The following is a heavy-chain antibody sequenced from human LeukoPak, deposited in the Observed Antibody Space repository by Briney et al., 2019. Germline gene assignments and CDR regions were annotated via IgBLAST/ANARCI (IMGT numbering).Heavy chain of an antibody. CDR1: GGTFSSYA. D-gene: IGHD3-22*01. J-gene: IGHJ4*02. CDR3: ARVGYYYDSSGYYYYFDY. V-gene: IGHV1-69*13. CDR2: IIPIFGTA. Sequence: ASVKVSCKASGGTFSSYAISWVRQAPGQGLEWMGGIIPIFGTANYAQKFQGRVTITADESTSTAYMELSSLRSEDTAVYYCARVGYYYDSSGYYYYFDYWGQGTLVTVSS.